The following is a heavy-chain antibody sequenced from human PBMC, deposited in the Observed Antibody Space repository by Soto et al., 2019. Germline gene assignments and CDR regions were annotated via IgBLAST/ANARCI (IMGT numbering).Heavy chain of an antibody. Sequence: EVQLVESGGGLVQPGGSLRLSCAASGFTFSSFWMHWVRQAPGKGLVWVSRLNGDGSHTNYADSVRGRFTISRDNAINTLYLEMNSLGVDDTAVYYCARGVLGYYYMDVWGEGTTVTVS. CDR2: LNGDGSHT. V-gene: IGHV3-74*01. CDR1: GFTFSSFW. CDR3: ARGVLGYYYMDV. J-gene: IGHJ6*03. D-gene: IGHD3-10*01.